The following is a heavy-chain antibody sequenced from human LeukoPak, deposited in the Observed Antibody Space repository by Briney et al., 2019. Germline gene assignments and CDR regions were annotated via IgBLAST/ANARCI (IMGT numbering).Heavy chain of an antibody. V-gene: IGHV4-39*01. Sequence: PSETLSLTCAVSGGSISSGGYYWGWIRQPPGKGLEWIGSIYYSGSTYYNPSLKSRVTISVDTSKNQFSLKLSSVTAADTAVYYCARLGGRELRNWFDPWGQGTLVTVSS. CDR2: IYYSGST. CDR1: GGSISSGGYY. J-gene: IGHJ5*02. D-gene: IGHD1-26*01. CDR3: ARLGGRELRNWFDP.